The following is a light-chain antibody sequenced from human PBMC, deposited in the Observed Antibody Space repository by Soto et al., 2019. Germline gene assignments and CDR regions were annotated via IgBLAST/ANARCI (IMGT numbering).Light chain of an antibody. CDR3: QQYATSPRT. V-gene: IGKV3-20*01. CDR1: QSVSSNF. CDR2: GAS. Sequence: EIVLTQSPGTLSLSPGERATLSCRASQSVSSNFLAWYQQKPGQAPRLLIYGASNRATGIPDRFSGSGSGTDFILTASRLEPEDFAVYYCQQYATSPRTFGQGTKVEIK. J-gene: IGKJ1*01.